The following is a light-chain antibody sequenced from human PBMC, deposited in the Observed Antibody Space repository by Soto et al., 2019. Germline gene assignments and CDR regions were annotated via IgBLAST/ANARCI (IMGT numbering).Light chain of an antibody. Sequence: QSALTQPASVSGSPGQSITISCTGTSSDGGGYNYVSWYQQHPGKAPKLMIYDVSNRPSGVSNRFSGSKSGNTASLTISGLRAEAEADYYCSSYTSRSTVVFGGGTKLTVL. CDR1: SSDGGGYNY. CDR3: SSYTSRSTVV. V-gene: IGLV2-14*01. CDR2: DVS. J-gene: IGLJ2*01.